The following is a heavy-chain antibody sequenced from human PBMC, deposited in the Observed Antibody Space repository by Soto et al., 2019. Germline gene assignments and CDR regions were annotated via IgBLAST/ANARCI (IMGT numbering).Heavy chain of an antibody. V-gene: IGHV4-30-4*01. CDR1: GGSTSSDNY. Sequence: SETLSLTCTVSGGSTSSDNYWSWIRQPPGKGLEWIGHIYYSGNTDYNPSLKSRPAISIDTSKNQFSLKLSSVTAADTAVYFCAREGGESSDGLYYFDSWGQGSLVTVSS. J-gene: IGHJ4*02. CDR3: AREGGESSDGLYYFDS. CDR2: IYYSGNT. D-gene: IGHD3-16*01.